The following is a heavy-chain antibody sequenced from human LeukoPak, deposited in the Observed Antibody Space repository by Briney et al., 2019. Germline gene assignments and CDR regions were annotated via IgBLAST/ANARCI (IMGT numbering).Heavy chain of an antibody. V-gene: IGHV1-3*01. J-gene: IGHJ5*02. CDR2: INAGNGNT. Sequence: ASVKVSCKASGYTFTSYAMHWVRQAPGQRLEWMGWINAGNGNTKYSQKFQGRVTITRDTSASTAYMELSSLRSEDTAVYYCARDRSSGWEGNWFDPWGQGTLDTVS. CDR1: GYTFTSYA. CDR3: ARDRSSGWEGNWFDP. D-gene: IGHD6-19*01.